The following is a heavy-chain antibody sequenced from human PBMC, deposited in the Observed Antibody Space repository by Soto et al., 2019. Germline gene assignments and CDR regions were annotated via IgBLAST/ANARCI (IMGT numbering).Heavy chain of an antibody. V-gene: IGHV4-34*01. CDR2: ISHSGST. CDR3: ARALINYGDYVDY. D-gene: IGHD4-17*01. Sequence: SETLSLTCAVYGGSFSDYYWSWIRQPPGKGLEWIGEISHSGSTNYNPSLKSRVTISVDTSKNQFSLKLSSVSAADTAVYYCARALINYGDYVDYWGQGTLVTVSS. J-gene: IGHJ4*02. CDR1: GGSFSDYY.